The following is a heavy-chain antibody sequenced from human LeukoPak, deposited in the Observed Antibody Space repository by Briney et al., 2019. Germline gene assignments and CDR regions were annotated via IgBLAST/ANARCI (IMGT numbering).Heavy chain of an antibody. J-gene: IGHJ5*02. CDR1: GGSISSSSYY. V-gene: IGHV4-39*07. Sequence: SETLSLTCTVSGGSISSSSYYWGWIRQPPGKGLEWIGSIYYSGSTYYNPSLKSRVTISVDTSKNQFSLKLSSVTAADTAVYYCARSELLEAAWFDPWGQGTLVTVSS. D-gene: IGHD3-10*01. CDR2: IYYSGST. CDR3: ARSELLEAAWFDP.